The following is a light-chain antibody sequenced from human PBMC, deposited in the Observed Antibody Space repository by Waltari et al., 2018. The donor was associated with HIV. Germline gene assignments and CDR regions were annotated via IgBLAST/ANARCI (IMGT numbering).Light chain of an antibody. J-gene: IGLJ3*02. Sequence: SYVLTQPPSVSVAPGAAATISCAGWNIASKSVHWYRQHPGQAPVLVIRFNSDRPSGIPDRFSGSTSGNTATLTISRVEVGDEADYYCQVWDSTNHHVVFGGGTELTVL. CDR1: NIASKS. CDR2: FNS. CDR3: QVWDSTNHHVV. V-gene: IGLV3-21*04.